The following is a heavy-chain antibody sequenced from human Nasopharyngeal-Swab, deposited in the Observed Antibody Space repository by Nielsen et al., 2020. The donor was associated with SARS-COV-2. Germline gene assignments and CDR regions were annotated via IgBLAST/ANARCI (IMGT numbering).Heavy chain of an antibody. Sequence: GESLKISCAASGFIFSASAIHWVRQAPGKGPEWVGRIGDKDHNYATTYGASVQGRFTISRDDSKNTAFLQMDSLKTEDTALYYCTTDFYFDYWGQGTLVTVSS. V-gene: IGHV3-73*01. CDR2: IGDKDHNYAT. J-gene: IGHJ4*02. CDR1: GFIFSASA. CDR3: TTDFYFDY.